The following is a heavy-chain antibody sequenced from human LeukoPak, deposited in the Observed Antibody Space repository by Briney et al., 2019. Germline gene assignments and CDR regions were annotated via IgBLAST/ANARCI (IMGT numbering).Heavy chain of an antibody. D-gene: IGHD2-21*02. J-gene: IGHJ3*02. CDR1: GFTFSSYA. CDR3: AKDFLYCGGDCYSKNDAFDI. V-gene: IGHV3-23*01. CDR2: ISGSGGST. Sequence: GGSLRLSCAASGFTFSSYAMSWVRQAPGKGLEWVSAISGSGGSTYYADSVKGRFTISRDNSKNTLYLQVNSLRAEDTAVYYCAKDFLYCGGDCYSKNDAFDIWGQGTMVTVSS.